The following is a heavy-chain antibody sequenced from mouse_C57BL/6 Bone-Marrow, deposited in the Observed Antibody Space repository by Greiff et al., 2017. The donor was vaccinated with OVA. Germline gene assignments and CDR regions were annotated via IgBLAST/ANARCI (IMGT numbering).Heavy chain of an antibody. J-gene: IGHJ3*01. CDR1: GFTFSSYA. Sequence: EVMLVESGEGLVKPGGSLKLSCAASGFTFSSYAMSWVRQTPEKRLEWVAYISSGGDYIYYADTVKGRFTISRDYARNTLYLQMSSLKSEDTAMYYCTRIGAYDGYGGFAYWGQGTLVTVSA. D-gene: IGHD2-3*01. CDR3: TRIGAYDGYGGFAY. CDR2: ISSGGDYI. V-gene: IGHV5-9-1*02.